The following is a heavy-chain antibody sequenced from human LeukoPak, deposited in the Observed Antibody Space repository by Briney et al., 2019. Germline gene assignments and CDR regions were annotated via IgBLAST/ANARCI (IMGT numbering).Heavy chain of an antibody. CDR2: ISYDGSNK. D-gene: IGHD2-15*01. CDR1: RFTFSSYG. Sequence: PGGSLRLSCAASRFTFSSYGMHWVRQAPGKGLEWVAVISYDGSNKYYADSVKGRFTISRDNSKNTLYLQMDSLRAEDTGVYYCARLLFDYWGQGTLVTVSS. CDR3: ARLLFDY. J-gene: IGHJ4*02. V-gene: IGHV3-30*03.